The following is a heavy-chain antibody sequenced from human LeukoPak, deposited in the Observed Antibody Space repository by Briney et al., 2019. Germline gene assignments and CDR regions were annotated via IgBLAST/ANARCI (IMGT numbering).Heavy chain of an antibody. V-gene: IGHV1-69*13. D-gene: IGHD2-15*01. Sequence: SLTVSCTASGGTFSRFACNWVRQAPGQGRVWMGGIIPIFGTANYAQKFQGRVTITADESTSTAYMELSSLRSEDTAVYYCARSRGSCYSCGDYWGQGTLVTVSS. CDR1: GGTFSRFA. J-gene: IGHJ4*02. CDR3: ARSRGSCYSCGDY. CDR2: IIPIFGTA.